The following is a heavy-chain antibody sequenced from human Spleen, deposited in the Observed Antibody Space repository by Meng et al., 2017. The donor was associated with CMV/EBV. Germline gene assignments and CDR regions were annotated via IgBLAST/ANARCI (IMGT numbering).Heavy chain of an antibody. CDR3: ARAAGSSWYEPFDY. Sequence: KTSCYTFINYGVSWVRQAPGQGLEYMGWVSAYNGNTNFAQKLQGRVTMTTDTSTSTAYMELRSLRSDDTAVYYCARAAGSSWYEPFDYWGQGTLVTVSS. CDR1: CYTFINYG. D-gene: IGHD6-13*01. V-gene: IGHV1-18*01. CDR2: VSAYNGNT. J-gene: IGHJ4*02.